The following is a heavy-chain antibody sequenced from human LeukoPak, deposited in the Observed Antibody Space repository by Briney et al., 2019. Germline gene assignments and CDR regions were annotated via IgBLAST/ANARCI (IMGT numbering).Heavy chain of an antibody. V-gene: IGHV3-48*01. J-gene: IGHJ4*02. CDR3: ARRGIISGWYWAYYFDY. D-gene: IGHD6-19*01. CDR2: ISSSSSTI. CDR1: GFTFSSYS. Sequence: PGGSLRLSCAASGFTFSSYSMNWVRQAPGKGLEWVSYISSSSSTIYYADSVKGRFTISRDNAKNSLYLQMNSLRAEDTAVYYCARRGIISGWYWAYYFDYWGQGTLVTVSS.